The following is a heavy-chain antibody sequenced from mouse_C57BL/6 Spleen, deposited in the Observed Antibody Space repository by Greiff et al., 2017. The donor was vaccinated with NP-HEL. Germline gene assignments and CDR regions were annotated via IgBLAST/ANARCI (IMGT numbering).Heavy chain of an antibody. V-gene: IGHV1-5*01. Sequence: VQLQQSGTVLARPGASVKMSCKTSGYTFTSYWMHWVKQRPGQGLEWIGAIYPGNSDTSYNQKFKGKAKLTAVTSASTAYMELSSLTNGDSAVYYCTATVVNDFDYWGQGTTLTVSS. J-gene: IGHJ2*01. CDR2: IYPGNSDT. CDR1: GYTFTSYW. CDR3: TATVVNDFDY. D-gene: IGHD1-1*01.